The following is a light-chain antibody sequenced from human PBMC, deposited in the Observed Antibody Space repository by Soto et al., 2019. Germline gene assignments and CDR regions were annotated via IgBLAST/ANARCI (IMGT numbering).Light chain of an antibody. CDR2: GAS. J-gene: IGKJ4*01. V-gene: IGKV1-27*01. CDR1: QGINNH. CDR3: QKYDSAPHT. Sequence: DVQMTQSPSSLSASVGDRVTITCRASQGINNHLAWYQQQPGKVPKFLIYGASTLQSGVPSRFSGSGSGTVFTPTINSLQPEDVATYYCQKYDSAPHTFGGGTKVEVK.